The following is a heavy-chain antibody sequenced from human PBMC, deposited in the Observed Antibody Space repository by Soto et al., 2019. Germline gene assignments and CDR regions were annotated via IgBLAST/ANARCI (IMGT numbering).Heavy chain of an antibody. D-gene: IGHD7-27*01. V-gene: IGHV1-18*04. CDR1: GYTFTSYG. CDR2: ISAYNGNT. CDR3: ARDRPLTGDQTDY. Sequence: ASVKVSCNASGYTFTSYGISWVRQAPGQGLEWMGWISAYNGNTNHAQKLQGRVTVTTDTSTSTAYMELRSLRSDDTAVYYCARDRPLTGDQTDYWGQGTLVTVSS. J-gene: IGHJ4*02.